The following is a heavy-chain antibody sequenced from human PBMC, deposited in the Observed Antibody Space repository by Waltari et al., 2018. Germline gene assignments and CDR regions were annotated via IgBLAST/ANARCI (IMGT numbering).Heavy chain of an antibody. Sequence: QLQLQESGPGLLRPSETLSLTCTAAAGSIRSTTDSWGWIRQPPGKGLEWIGSIHHTGGIYYNPSLKTRVTISADTSRQHLSLKLRSVTAADTALYYCARSVAARRINWFDPWGQGTLVTVSS. CDR2: IHHTGGI. CDR3: ARSVAARRINWFDP. V-gene: IGHV4-39*02. D-gene: IGHD6-6*01. J-gene: IGHJ5*02. CDR1: AGSIRSTTDS.